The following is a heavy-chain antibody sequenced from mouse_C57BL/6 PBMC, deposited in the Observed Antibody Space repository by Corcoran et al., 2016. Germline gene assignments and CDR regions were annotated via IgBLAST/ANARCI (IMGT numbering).Heavy chain of an antibody. CDR3: ARNHAGDAMDY. CDR1: GFSLSTSGMG. J-gene: IGHJ4*01. CDR2: IYWDDDK. V-gene: IGHV8-12*01. Sequence: QVTLKESGPGILQSSQNLSLTCSFSGFSLSTSGMGVSWIRQPSGKGLEWLAHIYWDDDKRYNPSLKSRLTISKDTSRNQVFLKITSVDTADTATYYCARNHAGDAMDYWGQGTSVTVSS.